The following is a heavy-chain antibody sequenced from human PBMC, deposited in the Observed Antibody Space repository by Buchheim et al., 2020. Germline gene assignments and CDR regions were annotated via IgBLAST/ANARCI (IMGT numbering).Heavy chain of an antibody. D-gene: IGHD3-10*01. CDR2: IDPSDSYT. CDR3: ARHHYYGSGSYYNTRIYYGTDV. Sequence: EVQLVQSGAEVKKPGESLRISCKGSGYSFTSYWISWVRQMPGKGLEWMGRIDPSDSYTNYSPSFQGHVTISADKSISTAYPQWSSLKASDTAMYYCARHHYYGSGSYYNTRIYYGTDVWGQGTT. J-gene: IGHJ6*02. V-gene: IGHV5-10-1*03. CDR1: GYSFTSYW.